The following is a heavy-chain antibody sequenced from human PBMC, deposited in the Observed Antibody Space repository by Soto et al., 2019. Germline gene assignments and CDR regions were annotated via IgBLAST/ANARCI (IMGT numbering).Heavy chain of an antibody. J-gene: IGHJ4*02. CDR3: AKDLSPTDSWDGGIDF. Sequence: EVQLLESGGGLVPPGGSLRLSCAASGFTLSNYAMTWVRQAPGKGLEWVSALTGSGTTTYYADSVRGRFTISRDMSKNTLYLQMNSLRAEDTGLYYCAKDLSPTDSWDGGIDFWGQGTLVTVSS. CDR2: LTGSGTTT. CDR1: GFTLSNYA. V-gene: IGHV3-23*01. D-gene: IGHD3-16*01.